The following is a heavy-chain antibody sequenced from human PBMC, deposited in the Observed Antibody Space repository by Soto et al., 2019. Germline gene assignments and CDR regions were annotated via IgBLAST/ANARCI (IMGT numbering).Heavy chain of an antibody. CDR1: GGSISSGDYY. CDR3: ARAGRTYYYDSSGFPPPDY. V-gene: IGHV4-30-4*01. Sequence: SETLSLTCTVSGGSISSGDYYWSWIRQPPGKDLEWIGYIYYSGSTYYNPSLKSRVTISVDTSKNQFSLKLSSVTAADTAVYYCARAGRTYYYDSSGFPPPDYWGQGTLVTVSS. J-gene: IGHJ4*02. CDR2: IYYSGST. D-gene: IGHD3-22*01.